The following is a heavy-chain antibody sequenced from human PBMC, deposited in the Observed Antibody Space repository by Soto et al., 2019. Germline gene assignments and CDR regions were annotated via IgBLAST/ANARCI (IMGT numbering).Heavy chain of an antibody. CDR3: ARLSGSSHDFWSGYNHFDY. CDR2: IYYSGST. J-gene: IGHJ4*02. Sequence: QLQLQESGPGLVKPSETLSLTCTVSGGSISSSSYYWGWIRQPPGKGLEWIGSIYYSGSTYYNPSLKSRVTISVDTSKNQFSLKLSSVTAADTAVYYCARLSGSSHDFWSGYNHFDYWGQGTLVTVSS. CDR1: GGSISSSSYY. V-gene: IGHV4-39*01. D-gene: IGHD3-3*01.